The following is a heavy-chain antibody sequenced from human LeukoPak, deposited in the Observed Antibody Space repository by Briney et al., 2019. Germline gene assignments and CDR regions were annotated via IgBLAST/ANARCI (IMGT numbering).Heavy chain of an antibody. CDR2: ISGSGGST. Sequence: GGSLRLSCAASGFTFSSYAMSWVRQAPGKGLEWVSAISGSGGSTYYADSVKGRFTISRDNAKNSLYLQMSSLRAEDTAVYYCARDAWSFDYWGQGTLVTVSS. CDR1: GFTFSSYA. J-gene: IGHJ4*02. CDR3: ARDAWSFDY. V-gene: IGHV3-23*01. D-gene: IGHD2-8*02.